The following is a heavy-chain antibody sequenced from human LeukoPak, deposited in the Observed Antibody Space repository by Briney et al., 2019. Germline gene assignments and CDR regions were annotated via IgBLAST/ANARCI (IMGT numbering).Heavy chain of an antibody. Sequence: GGSLRLSCAASGFTFSSYSMNWVRQAPGKGLEWVSYISSSSSTIYYADSVKGRFTISRDNAKNSLYLQMNSLRAEDTAVYYCARVPYCSSTSCYFDYWGQGTLVTVSS. V-gene: IGHV3-48*04. D-gene: IGHD2-2*01. CDR3: ARVPYCSSTSCYFDY. CDR2: ISSSSSTI. CDR1: GFTFSSYS. J-gene: IGHJ4*02.